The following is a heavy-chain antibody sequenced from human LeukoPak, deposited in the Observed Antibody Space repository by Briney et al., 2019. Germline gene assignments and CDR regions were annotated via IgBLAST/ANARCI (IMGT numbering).Heavy chain of an antibody. Sequence: GGSLRLSCAASGFTFSRYWMHWVRQAPGKGLMWVSRISPDGSTTLYADSVKGRFTISRDNAKNTLYLQMNSLRAEDTAVYYCARDTSYYYDSSGYYDWGQGTLVTVSS. CDR2: ISPDGSTT. D-gene: IGHD3-22*01. V-gene: IGHV3-74*03. J-gene: IGHJ4*02. CDR1: GFTFSRYW. CDR3: ARDTSYYYDSSGYYD.